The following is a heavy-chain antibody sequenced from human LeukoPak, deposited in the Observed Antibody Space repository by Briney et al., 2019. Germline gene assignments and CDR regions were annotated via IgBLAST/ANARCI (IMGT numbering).Heavy chain of an antibody. CDR1: GFTVSNNY. CDR2: IHSGGTT. Sequence: GGSMRLSCAASGFTVSNNYMSWVRQSPGKGLEWVSVIHSGGTTNYADSVQGRFTISRDNSKTTVYLHMNSLRAEDTAVYYCARDSDSGYGPFASWGQGTLVTVS. V-gene: IGHV3-53*01. J-gene: IGHJ4*02. D-gene: IGHD5-12*01. CDR3: ARDSDSGYGPFAS.